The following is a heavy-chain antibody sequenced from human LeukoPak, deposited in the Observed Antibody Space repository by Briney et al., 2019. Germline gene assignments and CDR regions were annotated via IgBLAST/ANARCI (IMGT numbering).Heavy chain of an antibody. Sequence: GESLKISCKGSGYSFSTHWIGWVRQMSGKGLEWMGIIYPGDSETRYSPSFQGQVTISADKSITTAYLQWSSLKTSDTAIYYCAIPNSSGYLSWGQGTLVTVSS. V-gene: IGHV5-51*01. CDR1: GYSFSTHW. CDR2: IYPGDSET. J-gene: IGHJ4*02. CDR3: AIPNSSGYLS. D-gene: IGHD3-22*01.